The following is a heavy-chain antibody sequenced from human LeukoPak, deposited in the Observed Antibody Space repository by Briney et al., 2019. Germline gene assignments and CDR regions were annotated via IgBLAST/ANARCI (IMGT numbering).Heavy chain of an antibody. Sequence: PGGSLRLSCAASGFTVSSNYMSWVRQAPGKGLEWVSVIYSGGSTYYADSVKGRFTISRDNSKNTLYLQMNSLRAEDTAVYYCARGPVVGLGDAFDIWGQGTMVTVSS. D-gene: IGHD2-15*01. J-gene: IGHJ3*02. CDR2: IYSGGST. V-gene: IGHV3-53*01. CDR3: ARGPVVGLGDAFDI. CDR1: GFTVSSNY.